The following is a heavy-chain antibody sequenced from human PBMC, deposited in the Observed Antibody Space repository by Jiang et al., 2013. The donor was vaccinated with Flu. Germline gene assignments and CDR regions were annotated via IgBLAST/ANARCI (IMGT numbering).Heavy chain of an antibody. J-gene: IGHJ4*02. CDR3: ARGVAAAGNVYFDY. D-gene: IGHD6-13*01. V-gene: IGHV4-30-4*08. CDR1: GGSIRSDDYY. CDR2: XFFSEST. Sequence: TCTVSGGSIRSDDYYSELDPPAPRKGLEWIGYXFFSESTYYNPSLMXRVIISVDTSKNQFSLNLKSVTAADTALYYCARGVAAAGNVYFDYRGQGTLVTASS.